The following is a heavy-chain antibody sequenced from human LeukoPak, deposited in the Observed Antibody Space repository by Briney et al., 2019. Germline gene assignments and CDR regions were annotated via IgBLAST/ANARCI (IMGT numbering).Heavy chain of an antibody. CDR3: ARGSGWYVDGMDV. Sequence: PSETLSLTCTVSGGSISSGGYYWSWIRQHPGKGLEWIGYIYYSGSTYYNPSLKSRVTISVDTSKNQFSLKLSSVTAADTAVYYCARGSGWYVDGMDVWGQGTTVTVSS. J-gene: IGHJ6*02. CDR1: GGSISSGGYY. D-gene: IGHD6-19*01. V-gene: IGHV4-30-4*08. CDR2: IYYSGST.